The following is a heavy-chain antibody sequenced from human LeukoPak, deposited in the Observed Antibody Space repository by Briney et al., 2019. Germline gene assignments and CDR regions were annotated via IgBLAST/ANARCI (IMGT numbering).Heavy chain of an antibody. D-gene: IGHD1-1*01. CDR1: GFTFSSYA. Sequence: PGGSLRLSCAASGFTFSSYAMHWVRQAPGKGLEWVAVISYDGSNKYYADSVKGRFTISRDNSKNTLYLQMNSLRAEDTAVYYCAKESAGRWNLNPWGQGTLVTVSS. CDR3: AKESAGRWNLNP. J-gene: IGHJ5*02. V-gene: IGHV3-30-3*01. CDR2: ISYDGSNK.